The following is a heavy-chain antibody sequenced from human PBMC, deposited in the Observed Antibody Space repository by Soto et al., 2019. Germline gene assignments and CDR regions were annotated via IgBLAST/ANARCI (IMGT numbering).Heavy chain of an antibody. CDR2: IWYDGSNK. CDR3: ARGGSSSWYWSDY. V-gene: IGHV3-33*01. J-gene: IGHJ4*02. CDR1: GFTFSSYG. D-gene: IGHD6-13*01. Sequence: QVQLVESGGGVVQPGRSLRLSCAASGFTFSSYGMHWVRQAPGKGLEWVAVIWYDGSNKYYADSVKGRFTISRDNSKKTLYLQMNSLRAEDTAVYYCARGGSSSWYWSDYWGQGTLVTVSS.